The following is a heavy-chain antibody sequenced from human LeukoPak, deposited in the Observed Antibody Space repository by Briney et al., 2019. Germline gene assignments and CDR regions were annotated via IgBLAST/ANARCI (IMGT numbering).Heavy chain of an antibody. CDR3: GRKAGDCGGNSCYSIDY. CDR1: GGSFSSEA. V-gene: IGHV1-69*05. J-gene: IGHJ4*02. D-gene: IGHD2-15*01. CDR2: IIPIFGTA. Sequence: SVKISCKAFGGSFSSEAISWVRQAPGQGLEWMGGIIPIFGTANYAQKFQGRVTITTDESTSTAYMEVSSLRSEDTAVYYCGRKAGDCGGNSCYSIDYWGQGTMVTVSS.